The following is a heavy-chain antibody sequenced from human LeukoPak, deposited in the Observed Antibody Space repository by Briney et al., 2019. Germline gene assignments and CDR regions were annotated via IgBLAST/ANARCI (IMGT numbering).Heavy chain of an antibody. J-gene: IGHJ4*02. CDR1: GGTFSSYA. Sequence: EASVKVSCKASGGTFSSYAISWVRQAPGQGLEWMGGIIPIFGTANYAQKFQGRVTITADESTSTAYMELRSLRSEDTAVYYCARIGGDRGLRFPDWGQGTLVTVSS. D-gene: IGHD3-3*01. CDR2: IIPIFGTA. CDR3: ARIGGDRGLRFPD. V-gene: IGHV1-69*13.